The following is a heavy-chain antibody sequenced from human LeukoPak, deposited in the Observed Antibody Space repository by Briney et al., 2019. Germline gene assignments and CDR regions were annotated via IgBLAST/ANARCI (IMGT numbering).Heavy chain of an antibody. D-gene: IGHD3-22*01. CDR1: GYTFTSYG. Sequence: GASVKVSCKASGYTFTSYGISWVRQAPGQGLEWMGWISAYNDNTNYAQKLQGRVTMTTDTSTSTAYMELRSLRSDDTAVYYCARPQRYYDSSGYDYWGQGTLVTVSS. J-gene: IGHJ4*02. CDR3: ARPQRYYDSSGYDY. V-gene: IGHV1-18*01. CDR2: ISAYNDNT.